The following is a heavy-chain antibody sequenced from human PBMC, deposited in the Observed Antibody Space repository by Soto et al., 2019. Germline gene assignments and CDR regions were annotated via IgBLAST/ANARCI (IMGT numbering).Heavy chain of an antibody. CDR2: IIPIFGTA. J-gene: IGHJ4*02. CDR3: ARAVAVPADFDY. CDR1: GGTFSSYA. D-gene: IGHD6-19*01. V-gene: IGHV1-69*13. Sequence: SVKVSCKASGGTFSSYAISWVRQAPGQGLEWMGGIIPIFGTANYAQKFQGRVTITADESTSTAYMELSSLRSGDTAVYYCARAVAVPADFDYWGQGTLVTVSS.